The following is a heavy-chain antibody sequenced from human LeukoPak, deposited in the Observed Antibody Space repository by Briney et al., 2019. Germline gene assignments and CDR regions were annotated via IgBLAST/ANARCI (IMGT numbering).Heavy chain of an antibody. V-gene: IGHV4-34*01. D-gene: IGHD6-6*01. Sequence: SETLSLTCAVYGGSFSGYYWSWIRQPPGKWLEWIGEINHSGSTNYNPSLKSRVTISVDTSKNQFSLKLSSVTAADTAAYYCAGRIAARPIDYWGQGTLVTVSS. CDR3: AGRIAARPIDY. CDR2: INHSGST. J-gene: IGHJ4*02. CDR1: GGSFSGYY.